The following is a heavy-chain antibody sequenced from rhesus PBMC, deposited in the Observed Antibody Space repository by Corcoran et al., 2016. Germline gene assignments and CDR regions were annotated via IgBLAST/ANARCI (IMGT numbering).Heavy chain of an antibody. CDR2: INGNSWST. J-gene: IGHJ4*01. V-gene: IGHV4-80*01. CDR1: GGSFSSYW. CDR3: ARLGDDYGYYYTPYFDY. Sequence: QVQLQESGPGLVKPSETLSLTCAVSGGSFSSYWWSWIRQPPGKGLEWIGEINGNSWSTNYNPSLKSRVTISKDASKNQFSLKLSSVTAADTAVYYCARLGDDYGYYYTPYFDYWGQGVLVTVSS. D-gene: IGHD3S6*01.